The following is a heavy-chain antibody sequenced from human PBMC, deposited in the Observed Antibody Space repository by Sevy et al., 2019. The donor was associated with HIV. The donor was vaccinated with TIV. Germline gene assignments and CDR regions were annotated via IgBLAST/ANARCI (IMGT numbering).Heavy chain of an antibody. V-gene: IGHV1-18*01. CDR2: ISVYNGNT. J-gene: IGHJ4*02. Sequence: ASVKVSCKASGYTFTSYGMSWVRQAPGQGLEWMGWISVYNGNTNYAQKLQGRVTMTTDTSTGTAYMELRSLRSDDTAVYYWAREGITMVRGVIIAFDYWGQGTLVTVSS. D-gene: IGHD3-10*01. CDR3: AREGITMVRGVIIAFDY. CDR1: GYTFTSYG.